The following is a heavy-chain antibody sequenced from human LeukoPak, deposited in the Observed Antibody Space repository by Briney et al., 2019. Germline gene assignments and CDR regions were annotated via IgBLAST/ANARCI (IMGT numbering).Heavy chain of an antibody. CDR1: GGSISSYY. J-gene: IGHJ3*02. V-gene: IGHV4-59*01. D-gene: IGHD3-22*01. CDR3: ARVRYYDSTAFDAFDI. Sequence: SETLSLTCTVSGGSISSYYWSWIRQPPGKGLEWIGYIYYSGSTNYNPSLKSRVTISVDTSKNQFSLKLSSVTAADTAVYYCARVRYYDSTAFDAFDIWGQGTMVTVSS. CDR2: IYYSGST.